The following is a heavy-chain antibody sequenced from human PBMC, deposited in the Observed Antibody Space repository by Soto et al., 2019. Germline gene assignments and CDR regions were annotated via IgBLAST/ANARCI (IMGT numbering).Heavy chain of an antibody. V-gene: IGHV4-38-2*01. CDR3: ARSYDISGYSPNFYYGLDV. J-gene: IGHJ6*02. CDR2: IYHSGRT. CDR1: SYSISSGHY. D-gene: IGHD3-22*01. Sequence: PSETLSLTCAVSSYSISSGHYLVLIRHPPGKVLEWIGSIYHSGRTHHNPSLESRVTISVDTSKNQFSLKLSSVTAADTAVYYCARSYDISGYSPNFYYGLDVWGQGTTVTVSS.